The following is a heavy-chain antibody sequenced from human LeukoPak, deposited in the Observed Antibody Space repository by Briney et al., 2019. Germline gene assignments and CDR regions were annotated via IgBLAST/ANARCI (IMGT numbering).Heavy chain of an antibody. CDR1: GFTFRNYW. Sequence: PGGSLRLSCAASGFTFRNYWMGWVRQAPGKGLEWVANIKRDGSEKYYVDSVKGRFTISRDNAKNSLYLQMNSLRAEDTAVYYCASHRPDYYGSGSYYKNIHTREYYFDYWGQGTLVTVSS. D-gene: IGHD3-10*01. J-gene: IGHJ4*02. CDR3: ASHRPDYYGSGSYYKNIHTREYYFDY. CDR2: IKRDGSEK. V-gene: IGHV3-7*01.